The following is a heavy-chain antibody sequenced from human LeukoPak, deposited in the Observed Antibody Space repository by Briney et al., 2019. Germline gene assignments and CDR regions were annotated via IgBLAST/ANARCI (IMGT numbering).Heavy chain of an antibody. D-gene: IGHD6-19*01. J-gene: IGHJ3*02. CDR3: ASCGAGTDSFDI. V-gene: IGHV1-46*01. CDR1: GYTFTSYY. CDR2: INPSGGST. Sequence: ASVKVSCKASGYTFTSYYMHWVRQAPGQGLEWMGIINPSGGSTSYAQKFQGRVTMTRDTSTSTVYMALSSLRSEDTAVYYCASCGAGTDSFDIGGRGTMVTVPS.